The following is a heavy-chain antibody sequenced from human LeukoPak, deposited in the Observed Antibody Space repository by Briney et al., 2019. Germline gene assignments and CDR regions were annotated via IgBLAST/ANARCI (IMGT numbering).Heavy chain of an antibody. CDR1: GGSTRIHN. J-gene: IGHJ4*02. V-gene: IGHV4-59*08. CDR2: IYTGGFT. CDR3: ARHADVLHAWAYYFDY. Sequence: PSETLSLTCSVSGGSTRIHNWNWIRQSPGKGLESIGYIYTGGFTNYNPSLSSRVTMSIDTSNNQFSLRLSSVTAADSAVYYCARHADVLHAWAYYFDYWGQGILVTVSS. D-gene: IGHD1-26*01.